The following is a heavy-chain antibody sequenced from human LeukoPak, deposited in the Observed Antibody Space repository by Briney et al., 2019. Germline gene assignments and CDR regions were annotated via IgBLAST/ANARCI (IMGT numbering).Heavy chain of an antibody. J-gene: IGHJ4*02. CDR2: INPNSGGA. D-gene: IGHD2-2*01. CDR1: GYTLSGYH. V-gene: IGHV1-2*02. CDR3: FAYCSSATCQGNY. Sequence: ASVKVSCKTSGYTLSGYHIHWVRQAPGQGLEWMGWINPNSGGAKYAQKFQDRVTMTRDTSIRTAFMDLSRLRSDDTAVYYCFAYCSSATCQGNYWGQGTLVTVSS.